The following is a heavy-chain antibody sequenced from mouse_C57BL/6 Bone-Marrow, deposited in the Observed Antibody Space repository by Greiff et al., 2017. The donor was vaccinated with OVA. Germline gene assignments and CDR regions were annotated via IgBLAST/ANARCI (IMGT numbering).Heavy chain of an antibody. CDR2: IHPNSGST. V-gene: IGHV1-64*01. D-gene: IGHD2-5*01. Sequence: VQLQQPGAELVKPGASVKLSCKASGYTFTSYWMHWVKQRPGQGLEWIGMIHPNSGSTNYNEKFKSKATLTVDKSSSTAYMQLSSLTSEDSAVYYCAREDYSNYFYAMDYWGQGTSVTVSS. CDR3: AREDYSNYFYAMDY. CDR1: GYTFTSYW. J-gene: IGHJ4*01.